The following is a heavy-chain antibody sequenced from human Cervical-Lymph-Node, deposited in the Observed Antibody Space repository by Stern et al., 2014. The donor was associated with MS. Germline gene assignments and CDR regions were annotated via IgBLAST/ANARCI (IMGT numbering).Heavy chain of an antibody. D-gene: IGHD6-13*01. CDR1: GFSFSGYA. CDR3: ASAYSSSHYYFDY. V-gene: IGHV3-33*01. CDR2: IWYDGSNP. J-gene: IGHJ4*02. Sequence: VKLVESGGGVVQTGRSLRISCAASGFSFSGYAMHWVRQAPGKGLEWVGLIWYDGSNPYYADSVMGRFTISRYNFKNTLYLQMNSLRAEDTAVYYCASAYSSSHYYFDYWGQGTLVTVSS.